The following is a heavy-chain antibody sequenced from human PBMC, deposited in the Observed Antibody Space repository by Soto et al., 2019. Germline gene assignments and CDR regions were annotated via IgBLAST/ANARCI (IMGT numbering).Heavy chain of an antibody. CDR2: ISGSGGST. CDR1: GFTFSSYA. Sequence: GGSLRLSCAASGFTFSSYAMSWVRQAPGKGLEWVSAISGSGGSTYYADSVKGRFTISRDNSKNTLYLQMNSLRAEDTAVYYCAKRGYYDSSGYPELSGAFDIWGQGTMVTVSS. D-gene: IGHD3-22*01. V-gene: IGHV3-23*01. J-gene: IGHJ3*02. CDR3: AKRGYYDSSGYPELSGAFDI.